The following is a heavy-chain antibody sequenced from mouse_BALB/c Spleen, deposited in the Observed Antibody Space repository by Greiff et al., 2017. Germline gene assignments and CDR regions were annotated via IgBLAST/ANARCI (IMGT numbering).Heavy chain of an antibody. CDR1: GYSITSDYA. CDR2: ISYSGST. J-gene: IGHJ2*01. Sequence: EVKLVESGPGLVKPSQSLSLTCTVTGYSITSDYAWNWIRQFPGNKLEWMGYISYSGSTSYNPSLKSRISITRDTSKNQFFLQLNSVTTEDTATYYCARSGKFDYWGQGTTLTVSS. V-gene: IGHV3-2*02. CDR3: ARSGKFDY. D-gene: IGHD3-1*01.